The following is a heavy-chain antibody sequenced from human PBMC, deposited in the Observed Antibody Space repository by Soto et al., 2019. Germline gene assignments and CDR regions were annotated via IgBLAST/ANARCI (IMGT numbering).Heavy chain of an antibody. Sequence: QLQLQESGPGLVKPSETLSLTCTVSGGSISSSSYYWGWIRQPPGKGLEWIGSICYSGSTYYNPSLKSRVTISVDTSKNQFSLKLSSVTAADTAVYYCASSNYYGSGPFDPWGQGTLVTVSS. CDR3: ASSNYYGSGPFDP. CDR1: GGSISSSSYY. V-gene: IGHV4-39*01. CDR2: ICYSGST. J-gene: IGHJ5*02. D-gene: IGHD3-10*01.